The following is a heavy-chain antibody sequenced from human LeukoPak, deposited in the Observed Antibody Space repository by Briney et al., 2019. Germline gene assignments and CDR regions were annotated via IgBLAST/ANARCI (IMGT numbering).Heavy chain of an antibody. J-gene: IGHJ3*02. Sequence: SETQSLTCTVSGGSISSSSYYWAWIRQPPGKGLEWIGSIYYSGSTYYNPSLKSRVTISVDTSKNQFSLKLSSVTAADTAVYYCASLQSSQGAFDIWGQGTMVTVSS. CDR3: ASLQSSQGAFDI. CDR1: GGSISSSSYY. V-gene: IGHV4-39*01. CDR2: IYYSGST.